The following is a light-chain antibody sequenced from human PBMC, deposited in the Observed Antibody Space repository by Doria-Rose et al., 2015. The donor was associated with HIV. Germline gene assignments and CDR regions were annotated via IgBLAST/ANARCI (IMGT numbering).Light chain of an antibody. CDR3: HQYGTSWT. CDR1: QSFSSTY. V-gene: IGKV3-20*01. J-gene: IGKJ1*01. Sequence: LTQSPGTLSLSPGERATLSCRASQSFSSTYLAWYQQKPGQAPSLLIYDGSTRATGIAGRFSASGSGTDFTLTINRLEPEDFALYYCHQYGTSWTFGQGTKVEI. CDR2: DGS.